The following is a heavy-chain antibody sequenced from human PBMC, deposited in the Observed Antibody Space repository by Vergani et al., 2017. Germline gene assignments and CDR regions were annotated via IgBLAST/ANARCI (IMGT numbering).Heavy chain of an antibody. CDR1: GFTFSSYS. J-gene: IGHJ4*02. V-gene: IGHV3-21*01. CDR3: ARLNALTIAVAGTCLDY. D-gene: IGHD6-19*01. Sequence: EVQLVESGGGLVKPGGSLRLSCAASGFTFSSYSMNWVRQAPGKGLEWVSSISSSSSYIDYADSVKGRFTISRDNAKNSLYLQMNSLRSEDTAVYYCARLNALTIAVAGTCLDYWGQGTLVTVSS. CDR2: ISSSSSYI.